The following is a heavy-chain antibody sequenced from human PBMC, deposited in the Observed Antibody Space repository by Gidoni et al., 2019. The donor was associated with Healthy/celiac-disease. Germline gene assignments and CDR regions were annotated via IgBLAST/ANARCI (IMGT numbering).Heavy chain of an antibody. Sequence: EVQLVESGGGVVQPGGSLRLSWAASGFTFSSYAMSWVRQAPGKGLGWVSAISGSGGSTYYADSVKGRFTISRDNSKNTLYLQMNSLRAEDTAVYYCAFTGYSSGWYDEYFQHWGQGTLVTVSS. V-gene: IGHV3-23*04. CDR3: AFTGYSSGWYDEYFQH. CDR2: ISGSGGST. J-gene: IGHJ1*01. D-gene: IGHD6-19*01. CDR1: GFTFSSYA.